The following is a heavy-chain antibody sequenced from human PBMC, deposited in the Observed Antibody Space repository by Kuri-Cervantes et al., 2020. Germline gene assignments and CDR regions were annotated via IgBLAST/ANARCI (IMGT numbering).Heavy chain of an antibody. J-gene: IGHJ5*02. CDR2: SYHSGST. CDR1: GYSISSGYY. V-gene: IGHV4-38-2*02. D-gene: IGHD4-17*01. Sequence: SETLSLTCTVSGYSISSGYYWGWIRQPPGKGLEWIGSSYHSGSTYYNPSLKSRVTISVDTSKNQFSLKLNSVTAADTAVYYCARDSVWVTNPPTTTAQFDPWGQGTLVTVSS. CDR3: ARDSVWVTNPPTTTAQFDP.